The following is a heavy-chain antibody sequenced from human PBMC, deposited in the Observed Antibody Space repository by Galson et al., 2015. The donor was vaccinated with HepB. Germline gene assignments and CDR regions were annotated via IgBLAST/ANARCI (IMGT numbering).Heavy chain of an antibody. Sequence: SLRLSCAASGFTFSSYAMHWVRQAPGKGLEWVAVISYDGSNKYYADSVKGRFTISRDNSKNTLYLQMNSLRAEDTAVYYCARDVSGWLRGPFDYWGQGTLVTVSS. V-gene: IGHV3-30-3*01. CDR2: ISYDGSNK. CDR3: ARDVSGWLRGPFDY. CDR1: GFTFSSYA. J-gene: IGHJ4*02. D-gene: IGHD5-12*01.